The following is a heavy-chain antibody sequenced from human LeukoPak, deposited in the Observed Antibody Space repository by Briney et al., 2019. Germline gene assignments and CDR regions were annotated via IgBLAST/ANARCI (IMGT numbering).Heavy chain of an antibody. CDR3: ARGGGYNLTDY. CDR2: INHSGST. J-gene: IGHJ4*02. D-gene: IGHD5-12*01. CDR1: GGSFSGYY. Sequence: PSETLSLTCAVYGGSFSGYYWSWIRQPPGKGLEWIGEINHSGSTNYNPSLKSRVTISVDTSKNQFSLKLSSVTAADTAVYYCARGGGYNLTDYWGQGTLVTVSS. V-gene: IGHV4-34*01.